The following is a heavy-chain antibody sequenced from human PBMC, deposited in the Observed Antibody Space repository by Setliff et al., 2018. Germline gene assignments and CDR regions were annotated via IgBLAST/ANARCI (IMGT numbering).Heavy chain of an antibody. J-gene: IGHJ4*02. Sequence: GGSLRLSCAASGFTSNMYGVHWVRQAPGKGLEWVAYIRHDGTNENYADSVKGRFTVSRDNSRNTLFLQMNSLGTEDTAVYYCAKDTHYYASSGYYCFDFWGQGTLVTVSS. D-gene: IGHD3-22*01. CDR3: AKDTHYYASSGYYCFDF. CDR2: IRHDGTNE. V-gene: IGHV3-30*02. CDR1: GFTSNMYG.